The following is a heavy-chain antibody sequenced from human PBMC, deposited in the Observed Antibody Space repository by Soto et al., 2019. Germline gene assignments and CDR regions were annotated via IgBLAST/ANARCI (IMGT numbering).Heavy chain of an antibody. J-gene: IGHJ3*02. Sequence: GGSRRRSCEASGFTFDYYGMHWVRQAPGKGLEWVSGISWNSGSIGYADSVKGRFTISRDNAKNSLYLQMNSLRAEDTALYYCAKDIRSLPTDAFDIWGQGTMVTVSS. D-gene: IGHD4-17*01. V-gene: IGHV3-9*01. CDR2: ISWNSGSI. CDR1: GFTFDYYG. CDR3: AKDIRSLPTDAFDI.